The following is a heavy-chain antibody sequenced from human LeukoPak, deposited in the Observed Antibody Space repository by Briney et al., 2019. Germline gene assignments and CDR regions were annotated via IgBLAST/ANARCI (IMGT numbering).Heavy chain of an antibody. CDR2: IRYDGSNK. Sequence: GGSLRLSCVASGFTFSSYWMHWIRQAPGKGLEWVAFIRYDGSNKYYADSVKGRFTISRDNSKNTLYLQMNSLRAEDTAVYYCARDLAIFGVVIADAFDIWGQGTMVTVSS. CDR3: ARDLAIFGVVIADAFDI. CDR1: GFTFSSYW. D-gene: IGHD3-3*01. J-gene: IGHJ3*02. V-gene: IGHV3-30*02.